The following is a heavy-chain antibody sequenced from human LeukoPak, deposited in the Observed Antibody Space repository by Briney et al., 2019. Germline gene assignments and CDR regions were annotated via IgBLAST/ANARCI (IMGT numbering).Heavy chain of an antibody. D-gene: IGHD3-9*01. CDR3: AGMSSYDVLTGYFRPYYFHY. J-gene: IGHJ4*02. Sequence: PSETLSLTCTVSGGSISSGSHYWSWIRQPAGKGLEWIGRIYTTGTIDYNPSLKSRVTISFDTSQNQFSLSLNSVTAADTAVYYCAGMSSYDVLTGYFRPYYFHYWGQGTLVTVSS. CDR2: IYTTGTI. CDR1: GGSISSGSHY. V-gene: IGHV4-61*02.